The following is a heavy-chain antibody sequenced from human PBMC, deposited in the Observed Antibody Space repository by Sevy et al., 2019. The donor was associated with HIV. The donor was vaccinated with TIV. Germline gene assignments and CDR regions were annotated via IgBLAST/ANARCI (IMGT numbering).Heavy chain of an antibody. CDR2: IKSKTDGGTT. J-gene: IGHJ5*02. D-gene: IGHD3-10*01. CDR3: TTDLWFGEIDWFDP. Sequence: GGSLRLSCAASGFTFSSYSMNWVRQAPGKGLEWVGRIKSKTDGGTTDYAAPVKGRFTISRDDSKNTLYLQMNSLKTEDTAVYYCTTDLWFGEIDWFDPWGQGTLVTVSS. CDR1: GFTFSSYS. V-gene: IGHV3-15*01.